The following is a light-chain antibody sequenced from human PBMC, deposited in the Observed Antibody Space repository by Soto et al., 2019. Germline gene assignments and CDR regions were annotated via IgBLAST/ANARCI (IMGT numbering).Light chain of an antibody. V-gene: IGKV3-20*01. CDR1: QSVSSNY. CDR2: GAS. Sequence: EIVMTQSPGTLSLSPGETATLSCRASQSVSSNYVAWFHQKPGQAPRLLIYGASSRATGVADRFSASGSGTDFTLIISRLEREDFAVYYFQQYGRSPFTFGPGTKVDIK. CDR3: QQYGRSPFT. J-gene: IGKJ3*01.